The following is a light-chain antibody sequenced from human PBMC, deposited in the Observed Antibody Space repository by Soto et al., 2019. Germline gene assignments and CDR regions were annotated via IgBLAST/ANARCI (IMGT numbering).Light chain of an antibody. V-gene: IGKV3D-20*02. Sequence: DSVLTQSPGTLSLSPGERATLSCRASHRVTSSYLALFQQKPGQPPRVLIHGASSRANGIPDRFSGSGSGTDFTLTISGLEPADLGVYYCQQRHNWPITFGQGTRLEIK. CDR3: QQRHNWPIT. J-gene: IGKJ5*01. CDR2: GAS. CDR1: HRVTSSY.